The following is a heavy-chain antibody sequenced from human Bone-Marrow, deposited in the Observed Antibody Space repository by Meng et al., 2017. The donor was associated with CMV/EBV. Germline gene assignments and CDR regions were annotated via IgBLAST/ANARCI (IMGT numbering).Heavy chain of an antibody. J-gene: IGHJ4*02. CDR1: GFSFSSTW. D-gene: IGHD1-1*01. V-gene: IGHV3-15*01. Sequence: SCAASGFSFSSTWMSWVRQAPGKGLEWVGRIKSKADGGTTDYGAAVKGRFTISRDDSKNTLYLQMNSLKTEDTAVYYCTTVSHWDGDYWGQGTLVTVSS. CDR2: IKSKADGGTT. CDR3: TTVSHWDGDY.